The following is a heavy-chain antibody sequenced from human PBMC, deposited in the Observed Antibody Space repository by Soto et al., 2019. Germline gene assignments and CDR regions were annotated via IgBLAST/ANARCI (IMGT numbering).Heavy chain of an antibody. CDR1: GFSLTTSGVG. CDR3: GHRRPFFTGSYFDY. J-gene: IGHJ4*02. Sequence: SGPALVNPTQTLTLTCTFSGFSLTTSGVGVGGIRQPPGKALEWLALIYWDDDKGDSPSLRSGLTITRDTSKNQVVLTMTNMDPVATPTYYRGHRRPFFTGSYFDYWGEGTLVTVSS. D-gene: IGHD3-9*01. CDR2: IYWDDDK. V-gene: IGHV2-5*02.